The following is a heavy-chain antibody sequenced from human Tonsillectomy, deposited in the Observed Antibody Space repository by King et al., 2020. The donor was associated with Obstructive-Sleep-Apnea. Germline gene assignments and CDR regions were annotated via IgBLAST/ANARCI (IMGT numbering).Heavy chain of an antibody. CDR2: ISWNSGSI. J-gene: IGHJ3*02. CDR3: AKDYGSGFDAFDI. V-gene: IGHV3-9*01. CDR1: GFTFDDYA. Sequence: VQLVESGGGLVQPGRSLRLSCAASGFTFDDYAMHWVRQAPGKGLEWFSGISWNSGSIGFAESVKGRLTIARDNAKNSLYRQMNSLRAEDTALYYCAKDYGSGFDAFDIWGQGTMVTVSS. D-gene: IGHD3-10*01.